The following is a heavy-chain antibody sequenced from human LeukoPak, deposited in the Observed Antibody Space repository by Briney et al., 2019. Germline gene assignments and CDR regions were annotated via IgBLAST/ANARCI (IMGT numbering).Heavy chain of an antibody. CDR2: ISGRDGST. CDR1: GFTFSSYC. CDR3: AKGNLRGPPPNIDY. Sequence: PGGSLRLSCAASGFTFSSYCMSWVRQAPGKGLEWVSAISGRDGSTYYADSVKGRFTISRDNSKNTLYLQMNSLRAEDTAVYYCAKGNLRGPPPNIDYWGQGTLVTVSS. J-gene: IGHJ4*02. V-gene: IGHV3-23*01. D-gene: IGHD5/OR15-5a*01.